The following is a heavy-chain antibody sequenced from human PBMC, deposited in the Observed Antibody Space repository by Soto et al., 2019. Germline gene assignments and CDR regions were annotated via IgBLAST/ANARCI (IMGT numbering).Heavy chain of an antibody. J-gene: IGHJ3*02. D-gene: IGHD2-2*02. CDR1: DSTFRSYS. V-gene: IGHV3-21*01. Sequence: EVQLVESGGGLVKPGESLRLSCVASDSTFRSYSMNWVRQAPGRGLAWVSIISSGSSVIFYADSMKGRFTISRDNAKSSLYLQMHSLRPEDTAVYYCARGGRGYTKDDTFDIWGQGTMVTVSS. CDR2: ISSGSSVI. CDR3: ARGGRGYTKDDTFDI.